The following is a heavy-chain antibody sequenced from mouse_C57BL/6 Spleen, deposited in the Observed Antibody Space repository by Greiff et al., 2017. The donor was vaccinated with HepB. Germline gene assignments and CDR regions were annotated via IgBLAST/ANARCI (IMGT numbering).Heavy chain of an antibody. D-gene: IGHD2-3*01. Sequence: VQLQQSGPELVKPGDSVKISCKASGYSFTGYFMNWVMQSHGKSLEWIGRINPYNGDTFYNQKFKGKATLTVDKSSSTAHMELRSLTSEDSAVYYCARLYDGYSRYAMDYWGQGTSVTVSS. CDR3: ARLYDGYSRYAMDY. V-gene: IGHV1-20*01. CDR1: GYSFTGYF. CDR2: INPYNGDT. J-gene: IGHJ4*01.